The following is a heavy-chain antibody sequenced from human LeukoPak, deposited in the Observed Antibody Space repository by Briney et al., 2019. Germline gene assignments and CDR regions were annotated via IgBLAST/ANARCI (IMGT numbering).Heavy chain of an antibody. CDR3: ATFKKSAFYMDV. CDR1: GYTFTSYD. V-gene: IGHV1-8*01. CDR2: MNPNSGNT. J-gene: IGHJ6*03. Sequence: ASVKVSCKASGYTFTSYDINWVRQATGQGLEWMGWMNPNSGNTGYAQKFQGRVNMTRNTSISTAYMELSSLRSEDTAVYYCATFKKSAFYMDVWGKGTTVTVSS. D-gene: IGHD3-16*01.